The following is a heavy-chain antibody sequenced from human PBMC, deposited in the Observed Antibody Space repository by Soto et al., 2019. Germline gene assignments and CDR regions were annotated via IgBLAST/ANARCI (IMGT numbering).Heavy chain of an antibody. V-gene: IGHV3-30-3*01. D-gene: IGHD2-2*01. CDR1: GFTFSSYA. Sequence: HPGGSLRLSCAASGFTFSSYAMHWVRQAPGKGLEWVAVISYDGSNKYYADSVKGRFTISRDNSKNTLYLQMNSLRAEDTAAYYCARDPANPSHIPYWYFDLWGRGTLVTVSS. CDR3: ARDPANPSHIPYWYFDL. CDR2: ISYDGSNK. J-gene: IGHJ2*01.